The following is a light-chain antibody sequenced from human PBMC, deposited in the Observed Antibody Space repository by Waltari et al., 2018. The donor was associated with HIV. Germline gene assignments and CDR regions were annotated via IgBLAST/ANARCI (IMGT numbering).Light chain of an antibody. V-gene: IGLV2-14*01. CDR3: SSYSTRGFVL. J-gene: IGLJ3*02. Sequence: SALTQPASVSGSPGQSITISCTGPASHMTTFNFFSWYQQSPVRAPKLIIFEVYFRPSGVSDRFSGSKSGDTASLTISALRAEDEGDYFCSSYSTRGFVLFGGGTKVTVL. CDR1: ASHMTTFNF. CDR2: EVY.